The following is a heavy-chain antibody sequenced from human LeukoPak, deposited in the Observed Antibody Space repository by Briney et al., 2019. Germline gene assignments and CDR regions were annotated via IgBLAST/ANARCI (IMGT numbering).Heavy chain of an antibody. J-gene: IGHJ6*02. CDR1: GFTFSGYS. V-gene: IGHV3-21*01. Sequence: GGSLRLSCAASGFTFSGYSMNWVRQAPGKGLEWVSSISSSSSYIYYADSVKGRFTISRDNAKNSLYLQMNSLRAEDTAVYYCARGCSGGSCSSYYYYGMDVWGQGTTVTVSS. CDR3: ARGCSGGSCSSYYYYGMDV. D-gene: IGHD2-15*01. CDR2: ISSSSSYI.